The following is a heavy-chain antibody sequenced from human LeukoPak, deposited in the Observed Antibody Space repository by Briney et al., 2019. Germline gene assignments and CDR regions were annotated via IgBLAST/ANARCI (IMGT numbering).Heavy chain of an antibody. CDR1: GFTFSSYA. Sequence: GRSLRLSCAASGFTFSSYAMHWVRQAPGKGLEWVAVISYDGSNKYYADSVKGRFTISRDNSKNTLYLQMNSLRAEDTAVYYCVKDNQQLGFDCWGQGTLVTVSS. J-gene: IGHJ4*02. CDR2: ISYDGSNK. CDR3: VKDNQQLGFDC. V-gene: IGHV3-30-3*01. D-gene: IGHD6-13*01.